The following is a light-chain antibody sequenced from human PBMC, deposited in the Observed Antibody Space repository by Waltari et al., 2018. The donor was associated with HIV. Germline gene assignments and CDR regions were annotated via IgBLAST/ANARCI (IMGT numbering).Light chain of an antibody. V-gene: IGLV2-14*01. J-gene: IGLJ1*01. Sequence: QSALTQPASVSGFPGQSITISCTGTSSDVGGYNYVSWYQQHPGKAPKLIISEVSNRPSGVSYRFSGSKSGNTASLTISGLQAEDEADYYCSSYTGNITPNVFGTGTKITVL. CDR3: SSYTGNITPNV. CDR2: EVS. CDR1: SSDVGGYNY.